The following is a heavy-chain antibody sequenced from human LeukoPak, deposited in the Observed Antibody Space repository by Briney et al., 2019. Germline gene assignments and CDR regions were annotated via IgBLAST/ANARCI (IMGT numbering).Heavy chain of an antibody. CDR2: IKSKTDGWTT. D-gene: IGHD6-19*01. V-gene: IGHV3-15*01. CDR3: MFRFSIAVAGFGY. J-gene: IGHJ4*02. Sequence: PGGSLRLSCAASGFTFSNAWMSWVRQAPGKGLEWVGRIKSKTDGWTTDYAAPVKGRFTISRDDSKNTLYLQMDSLKTEDTAVYYCMFRFSIAVAGFGYWGQGTLVTVSS. CDR1: GFTFSNAW.